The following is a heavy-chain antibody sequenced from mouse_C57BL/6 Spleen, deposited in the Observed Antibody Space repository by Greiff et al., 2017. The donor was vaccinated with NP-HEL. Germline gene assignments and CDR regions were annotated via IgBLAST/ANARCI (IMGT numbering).Heavy chain of an antibody. Sequence: VQLKESGGDLVKPGGSLKLSCAASGFTFSSYGMSWVRQTPDKRLEWVATISSGGSYTYYPDSVKGRFTISRDNAKNTLYLQMSSLKSEDTAMYYCARQDSNYAFDYWGQGTTLTVFS. J-gene: IGHJ2*01. V-gene: IGHV5-6*01. CDR3: ARQDSNYAFDY. CDR1: GFTFSSYG. CDR2: ISSGGSYT. D-gene: IGHD2-5*01.